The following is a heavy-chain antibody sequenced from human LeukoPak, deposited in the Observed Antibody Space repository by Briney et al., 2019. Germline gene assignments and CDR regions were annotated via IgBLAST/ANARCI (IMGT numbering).Heavy chain of an antibody. D-gene: IGHD3-22*01. CDR3: ARRAGDYSHPYDY. Sequence: GGSLRLSCAASGFTVSNNYMSWVRQAPGKGLEWVSFIYSGGNTYYADSVKGRFTISRDNSKNTVHLQMNSLRAEDTAMYYCARRAGDYSHPYDYWGQGTLVTVSS. CDR1: GFTVSNNY. CDR2: IYSGGNT. J-gene: IGHJ4*02. V-gene: IGHV3-53*01.